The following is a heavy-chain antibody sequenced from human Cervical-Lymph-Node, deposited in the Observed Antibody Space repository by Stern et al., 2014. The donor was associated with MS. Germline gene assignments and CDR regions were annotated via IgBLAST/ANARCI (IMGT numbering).Heavy chain of an antibody. D-gene: IGHD5-24*01. CDR2: ISLDGGSI. Sequence: MQLVESGGGLVRPGGSLRLSCATSGFTFSDYYMSWIRQAPGKGLEWVSYISLDGGSIYYADSVKGRFTISRDTAKNSLYLQMNDLRAEDTAMYYCARDAYNYVYWGQGTLVTVSS. CDR3: ARDAYNYVY. J-gene: IGHJ4*02. CDR1: GFTFSDYY. V-gene: IGHV3-11*01.